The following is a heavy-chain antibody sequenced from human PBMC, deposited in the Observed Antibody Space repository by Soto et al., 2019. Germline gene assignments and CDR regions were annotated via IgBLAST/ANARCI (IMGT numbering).Heavy chain of an antibody. CDR2: INHSGST. CDR3: ARGGSLAGTFVRYNWFDP. D-gene: IGHD6-13*01. V-gene: IGHV4-34*01. Sequence: SENLSLTCAVYGGSFSGYYWSWIRQPPGKGLEWIGEINHSGSTNYNPSLKSRVTISVDTSKNQFSLKLSSVTAADTAVYYCARGGSLAGTFVRYNWFDPRGQGTLVTVFS. J-gene: IGHJ5*02. CDR1: GGSFSGYY.